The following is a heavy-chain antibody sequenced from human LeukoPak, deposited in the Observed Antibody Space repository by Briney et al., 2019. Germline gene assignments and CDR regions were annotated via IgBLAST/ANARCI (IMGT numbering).Heavy chain of an antibody. J-gene: IGHJ4*02. D-gene: IGHD3-10*01. CDR2: IYYSGST. CDR1: GGSISSGDYY. Sequence: SETLSLTCTVSGGSISSGDYYWSWIRQPPGKGLEWIGYIYYSGSTYYNPSLKSRVTISVDTSKNQFSLKLSSVTAADTAVYYCARASVRGVHPDYWGQGTLVTVSS. CDR3: ARASVRGVHPDY. V-gene: IGHV4-30-4*01.